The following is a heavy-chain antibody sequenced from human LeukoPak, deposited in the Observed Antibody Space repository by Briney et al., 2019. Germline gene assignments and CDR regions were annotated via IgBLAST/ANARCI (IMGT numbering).Heavy chain of an antibody. CDR2: ISAYNGNT. Sequence: GASVKVSCKASGGTFSSYAISWVRQAPGQGLEWMGWISAYNGNTNYAQKLQGRVTMTTDTSTSTAYMELRSLRSDDTAVYYCARDVRLDGSGSYYTDYWGQGTLVTVSS. J-gene: IGHJ4*02. CDR3: ARDVRLDGSGSYYTDY. V-gene: IGHV1-18*01. D-gene: IGHD3-10*01. CDR1: GGTFSSYA.